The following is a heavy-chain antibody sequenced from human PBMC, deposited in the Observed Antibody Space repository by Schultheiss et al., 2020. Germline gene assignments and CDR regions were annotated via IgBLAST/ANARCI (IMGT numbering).Heavy chain of an antibody. CDR2: INPNNGDT. J-gene: IGHJ4*02. CDR3: AKGTVAGHYFDY. Sequence: ASVKVSCKASGYTFTGYYMHWVRQASGQGLEWMGWINPNNGDTDYAQKFQGRVTMTRDTSISTAYMELSSLRSEVTAVYYCAKGTVAGHYFDYWGQGTLVTVSS. D-gene: IGHD6-19*01. CDR1: GYTFTGYY. V-gene: IGHV1-2*02.